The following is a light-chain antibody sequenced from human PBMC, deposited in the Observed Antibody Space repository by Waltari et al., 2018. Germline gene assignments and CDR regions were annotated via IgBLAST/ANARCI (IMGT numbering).Light chain of an antibody. CDR3: QQYDGSVLT. CDR2: GAS. V-gene: IGKV3-20*01. J-gene: IGKJ4*01. CDR1: QTINNNF. Sequence: CRASQTINNNFLVWYQQKPGQAPRLIIHGASSRATAFPDRFSGSGSGTDFTLTISSLKPEDSAVYYCQQYDGSVLTFGGGTKVEI.